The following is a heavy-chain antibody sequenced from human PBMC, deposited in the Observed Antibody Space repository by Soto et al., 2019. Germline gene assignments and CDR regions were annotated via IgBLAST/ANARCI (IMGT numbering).Heavy chain of an antibody. V-gene: IGHV1-69*01. D-gene: IGHD3-10*01. CDR2: IIPLFGTP. CDR1: GGIFSTYA. J-gene: IGHJ4*02. Sequence: QVQLVQSGAEVKKPGSSVKVSCKASGGIFSTYAISWLRQAPGQGLEWMGGIIPLFGTPNYAQRFQGRVTNTADESTSTAYMELSRLRSEVTAVYYCARDRYDYGSGNYYNRIDFWGQGTLVTVSS. CDR3: ARDRYDYGSGNYYNRIDF.